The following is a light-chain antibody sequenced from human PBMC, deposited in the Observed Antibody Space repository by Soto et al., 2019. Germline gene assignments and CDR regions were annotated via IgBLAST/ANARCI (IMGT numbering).Light chain of an antibody. V-gene: IGKV1-16*01. CDR2: AAS. CDR3: QQYNTYPFT. Sequence: DIQMTQSPSSLSASVGDRVTITCRASQGVRNNLAWFNQRPGKAPKSLIYAASILQSGVPSRFSGGGSGTDFTLTISSLQPEDFATYYCQQYNTYPFTFGQGTRLEIK. J-gene: IGKJ5*01. CDR1: QGVRNN.